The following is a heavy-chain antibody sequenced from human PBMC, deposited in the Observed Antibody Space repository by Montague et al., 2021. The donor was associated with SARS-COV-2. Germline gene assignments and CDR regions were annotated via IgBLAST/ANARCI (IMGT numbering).Heavy chain of an antibody. CDR2: TYYRSKWYN. D-gene: IGHD2-8*01. J-gene: IGHJ5*02. CDR3: ARDDPYCTNGVCYTGNWFDP. Sequence: CAISGDSVSSNSAAWNWIRQSPSIGLEWLGRTYYRSKWYNDYAVSVKSRITINPDTSKNQFSLQLNSVTPEDTAVYYCARDDPYCTNGVCYTGNWFDPWGQGTLGTVSS. CDR1: GDSVSSNSAA. V-gene: IGHV6-1*01.